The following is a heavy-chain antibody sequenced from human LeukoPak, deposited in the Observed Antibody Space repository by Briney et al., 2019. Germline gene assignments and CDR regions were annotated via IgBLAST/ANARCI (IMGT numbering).Heavy chain of an antibody. J-gene: IGHJ4*02. Sequence: SETLSLTCTVSGGSINSGSSYWSWIRQPPGKGLEWIGEINHSGSTNYNPSLKSRVTISVDTSKNQFSLKLSSVTAADTAVYYCARQRTYSGSFVDYWGQGTLVTVSS. CDR3: ARQRTYSGSFVDY. CDR1: GGSINSGSSY. V-gene: IGHV4-39*07. CDR2: INHSGST. D-gene: IGHD1-26*01.